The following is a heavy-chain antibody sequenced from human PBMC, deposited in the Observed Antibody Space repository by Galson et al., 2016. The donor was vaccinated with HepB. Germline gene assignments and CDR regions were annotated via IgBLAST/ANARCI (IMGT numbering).Heavy chain of an antibody. J-gene: IGHJ4*02. CDR3: TREGGGNDYSDYGEGYFDY. D-gene: IGHD4-11*01. CDR2: INAGSGNT. Sequence: VKVSCKASGYTFTDHLIHWVRQAPGQRPEWMGWINAGSGNTHYSQTFQGRVTITSDTSASTAYMELSSLTSEDTAVYYCTREGGGNDYSDYGEGYFDYWGRGTLVTVSS. CDR1: GYTFTDHL. V-gene: IGHV1-3*01.